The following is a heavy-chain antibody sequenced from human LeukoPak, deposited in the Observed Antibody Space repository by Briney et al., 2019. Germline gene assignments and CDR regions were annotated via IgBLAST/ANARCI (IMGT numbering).Heavy chain of an antibody. Sequence: GASVKVSCKVSGYTLTELSMHWVRQAPGKGLEWMGGFDPEDGETIYAQKFQGRVTMTEDTSTDTAYMELSSLRSEDTAVYYCATGAYIVGASTVDYWGQGTLVTVSS. J-gene: IGHJ4*02. CDR2: FDPEDGET. CDR1: GYTLTELS. CDR3: ATGAYIVGASTVDY. D-gene: IGHD1-26*01. V-gene: IGHV1-24*01.